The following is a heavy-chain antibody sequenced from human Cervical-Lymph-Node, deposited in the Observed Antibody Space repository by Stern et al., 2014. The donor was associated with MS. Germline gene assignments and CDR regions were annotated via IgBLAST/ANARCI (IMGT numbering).Heavy chain of an antibody. J-gene: IGHJ3*02. CDR1: GFTDSNNY. V-gene: IGHV3-53*01. D-gene: IGHD3-3*01. Sequence: EVQLVESGGGLIQPGGSLRLSCAAPGFTDSNNYMSWVRQAPGKGLARVYLIYTDASTHYAGSVKGRFTIARDSSKNKLFLQMNSLRAEDTAVYYCARAIFGVNTAAMAPDAFDTWGQGTMVTVSS. CDR2: IYTDAST. CDR3: ARAIFGVNTAAMAPDAFDT.